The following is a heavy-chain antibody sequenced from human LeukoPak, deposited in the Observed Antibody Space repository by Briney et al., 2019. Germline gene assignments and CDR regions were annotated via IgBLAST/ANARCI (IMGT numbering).Heavy chain of an antibody. CDR2: INPNNGAT. V-gene: IGHV1-2*06. J-gene: IGHJ4*02. Sequence: GASVKVSCKASGYTFTSYGISWVRQAPGQGLEWMGRINPNNGATNYAQKFQGRVTITGDTSINTAYMELSSLRSDDTAVYYCTRESGSYHGNDYWGQGTLVTVSS. CDR3: TRESGSYHGNDY. CDR1: GYTFTSYG. D-gene: IGHD1-26*01.